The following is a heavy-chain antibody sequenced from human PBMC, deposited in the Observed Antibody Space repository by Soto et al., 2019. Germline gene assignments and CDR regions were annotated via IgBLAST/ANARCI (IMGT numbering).Heavy chain of an antibody. D-gene: IGHD3-3*01. CDR1: GGTFSSYA. Sequence: SVKLSCKASGGTFSSYAISWVRQAPGQGLEWMGGIIPIFGTANYAQKFQGRVTITADKSTSTAYMELSSLRSEDTAVYYCARVSEGQVQLERRDYDFWSGYYHYYYYGLDVWGQGTTVTVSS. CDR2: IIPIFGTA. V-gene: IGHV1-69*06. J-gene: IGHJ6*02. CDR3: ARVSEGQVQLERRDYDFWSGYYHYYYYGLDV.